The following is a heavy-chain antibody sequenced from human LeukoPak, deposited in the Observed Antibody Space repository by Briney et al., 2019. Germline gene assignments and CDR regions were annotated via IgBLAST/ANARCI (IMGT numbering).Heavy chain of an antibody. J-gene: IGHJ4*02. D-gene: IGHD3-16*02. CDR2: IIPIFGTA. CDR3: ARPRIARPSHYCFDY. V-gene: IGHV1-69*05. CDR1: GGTFSSYA. Sequence: SVKVSCKASGGTFSSYAIRWVRQAPGQGLEWMGRIIPIFGTANYAQKFQGRVTITTDDSTSTAYMELSSPRSEDTAVYYCARPRIARPSHYCFDYWGQGTLVTVSS.